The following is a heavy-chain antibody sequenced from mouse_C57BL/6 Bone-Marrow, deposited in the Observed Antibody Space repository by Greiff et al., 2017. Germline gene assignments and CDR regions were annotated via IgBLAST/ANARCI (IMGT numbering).Heavy chain of an antibody. V-gene: IGHV1-5*01. CDR3: TRLEFYYYGSSFNWFAY. Sequence: VQLQQSGTVLARPGASVKMSCKTSGYTFTSYWMHWVKQRPGQGLEWIGAIYPGNSDTSYNQKFKGKAKLTAVTSASTAYMELSSLTNEDSAVXYCTRLEFYYYGSSFNWFAYWGQGTLVTVSA. D-gene: IGHD1-1*01. CDR1: GYTFTSYW. J-gene: IGHJ3*01. CDR2: IYPGNSDT.